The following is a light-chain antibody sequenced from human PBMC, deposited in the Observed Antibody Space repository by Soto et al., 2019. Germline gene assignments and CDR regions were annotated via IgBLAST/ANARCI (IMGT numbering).Light chain of an antibody. Sequence: EVMMTQSPASLSVSPGERATLSCRTSQSVNSDLAWYQHKPGQAPRLLIYGASTRATGIPARFSGSGSGTEFTLTISSLQSEDFAVYYCQQYNNWPPFTFGQGTKLDIK. V-gene: IGKV3-15*01. CDR1: QSVNSD. J-gene: IGKJ2*01. CDR2: GAS. CDR3: QQYNNWPPFT.